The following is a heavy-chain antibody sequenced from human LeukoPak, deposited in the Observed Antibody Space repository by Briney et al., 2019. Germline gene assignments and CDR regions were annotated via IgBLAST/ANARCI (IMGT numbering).Heavy chain of an antibody. V-gene: IGHV1-46*01. Sequence: ASVRVSCKASGYTFTSYYMHWVRQAPGQGLEWMGIINPSGGSTSYAQKFQGRVTMTRDTSTSTLYMELSSLRPEDTAVYYCARDGWSEMGTILREVVSDYWGQGTLVIVSS. CDR3: ARDGWSEMGTILREVVSDY. CDR2: INPSGGST. J-gene: IGHJ4*02. CDR1: GYTFTSYY. D-gene: IGHD5-24*01.